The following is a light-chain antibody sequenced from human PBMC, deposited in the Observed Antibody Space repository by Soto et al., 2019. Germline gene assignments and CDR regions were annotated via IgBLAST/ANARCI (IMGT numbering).Light chain of an antibody. Sequence: QPVLTQSPSASASLGASVKLTCTLSSGHSNYAIAWHQQQPQKGPRYLMKLNSDGSHSKGDGVPDRFSGSSSGAERYLTISSIQSEDEADYYCQTWGTGIRVFGGGTKLTVL. CDR2: LNSDGSH. V-gene: IGLV4-69*01. CDR3: QTWGTGIRV. J-gene: IGLJ3*02. CDR1: SGHSNYA.